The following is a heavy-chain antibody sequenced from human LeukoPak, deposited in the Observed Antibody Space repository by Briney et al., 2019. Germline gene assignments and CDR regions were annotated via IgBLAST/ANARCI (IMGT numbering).Heavy chain of an antibody. V-gene: IGHV4-34*01. J-gene: IGHJ5*02. D-gene: IGHD3-16*02. CDR2: MNHSGST. CDR1: GGSFSGYY. CDR3: ARGVGVDYVWGSYRKNWFDP. Sequence: PSETLSLTCAVYGGSFSGYYWSWISQPPGKGLEWIGEMNHSGSTNYNPSLKSRVTISVDTSKNQFSLKLSSVTAADTAVYYCARGVGVDYVWGSYRKNWFDPWGQGTLVTVSS.